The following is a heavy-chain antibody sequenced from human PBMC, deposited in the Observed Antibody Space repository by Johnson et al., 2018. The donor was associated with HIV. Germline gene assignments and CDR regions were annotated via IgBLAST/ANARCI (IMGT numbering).Heavy chain of an antibody. J-gene: IGHJ3*02. CDR1: GFTFSDYY. CDR3: ARDPGNGGRPFDAFDI. CDR2: ISSSGTTI. Sequence: VQLVESGGDLVQPGGSLRLSCAASGFTFSDYYMTWIRQAPGKGLEWVSYISSSGTTIYYADSAKGRFTISRDNSKNTVYLQMDSLRGEDTAVYYCARDPGNGGRPFDAFDIWGQGTMVTVSS. V-gene: IGHV3-11*04. D-gene: IGHD4-23*01.